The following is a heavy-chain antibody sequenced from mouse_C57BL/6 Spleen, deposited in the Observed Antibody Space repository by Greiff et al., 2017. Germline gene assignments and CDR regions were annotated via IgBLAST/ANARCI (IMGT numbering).Heavy chain of an antibody. CDR2: FDPSDSYT. CDR3: ASQGRLLWFAY. V-gene: IGHV1-50*01. J-gene: IGHJ3*01. Sequence: QVQLQQPGAELVKPGASVKLSCKASGYTFTSYWMQWVKQRPGQGLEWIGEFDPSDSYTNYNQKFKGKATLTVDISSSTAYMQLSSLTSEDAAVYYYASQGRLLWFAYWGQGTLVTVSA. D-gene: IGHD2-3*01. CDR1: GYTFTSYW.